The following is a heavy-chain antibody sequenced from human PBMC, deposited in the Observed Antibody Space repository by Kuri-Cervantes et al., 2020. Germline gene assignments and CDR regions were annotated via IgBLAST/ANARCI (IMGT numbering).Heavy chain of an antibody. D-gene: IGHD3-10*01. Sequence: GESLKISCAASGFTFSSYWMSWVRQAPGKGLEWVANIKQDGSEKYYVDSVKGRFTISRDNAKNSLYLQMNSLRAEDTAVYYCARDPEALWFGEWDYGMDVWGQGTTVTVSS. CDR1: GFTFSSYW. CDR3: ARDPEALWFGEWDYGMDV. J-gene: IGHJ6*02. CDR2: IKQDGSEK. V-gene: IGHV3-7*01.